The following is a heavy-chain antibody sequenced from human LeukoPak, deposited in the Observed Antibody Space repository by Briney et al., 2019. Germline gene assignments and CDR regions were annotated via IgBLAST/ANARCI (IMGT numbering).Heavy chain of an antibody. Sequence: SSETLSLTCTVSGGPTSSYYWSWIRQPPGKGLEWIGYIYYSGSTNYNPSLKSRVTISVDTSKNQFSLKLSSVTAADTAVYYCAREVRGVIRWNWFDPWGQGTLVTVSS. J-gene: IGHJ5*02. CDR3: AREVRGVIRWNWFDP. D-gene: IGHD3-10*01. CDR1: GGPTSSYY. CDR2: IYYSGST. V-gene: IGHV4-59*01.